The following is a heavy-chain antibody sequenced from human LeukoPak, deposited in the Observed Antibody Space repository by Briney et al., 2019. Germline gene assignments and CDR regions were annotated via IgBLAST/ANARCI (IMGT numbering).Heavy chain of an antibody. CDR3: ARAGGVTSREDV. J-gene: IGHJ6*02. Sequence: PGGSLRLSCAASGFTFSSYSMNWVRQAPGKGLEWVSSISSSSSYIYYADSVKGRFTISRDNAKNSLYLQMNSLRAEDTAVYYCARAGGVTSREDVWGQGTTVTVSS. CDR1: GFTFSSYS. CDR2: ISSSSSYI. V-gene: IGHV3-21*01. D-gene: IGHD2-21*02.